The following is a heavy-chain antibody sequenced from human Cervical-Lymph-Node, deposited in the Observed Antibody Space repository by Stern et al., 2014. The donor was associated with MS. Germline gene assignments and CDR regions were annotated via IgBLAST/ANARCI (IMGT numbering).Heavy chain of an antibody. CDR3: ARLGTGVAF. CDR2: IYWDDDK. J-gene: IGHJ4*02. Sequence: QVTLRESGPTLVKPTETLTLTCTFSGFSLSTNGGGVGWIRQPPGKALEWLALIYWDDDKTYRPSLKSRLTITQDTSKSQVVLKMTNMDPVDTGTYYCARLGTGVAFWGQGTLVTVSS. V-gene: IGHV2-5*02. CDR1: GFSLSTNGGG. D-gene: IGHD1-1*01.